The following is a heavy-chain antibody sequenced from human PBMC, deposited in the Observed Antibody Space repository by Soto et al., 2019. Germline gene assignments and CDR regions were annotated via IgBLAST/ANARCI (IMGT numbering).Heavy chain of an antibody. D-gene: IGHD3-16*02. CDR1: GFTFSSYA. CDR2: ISYDGSDK. V-gene: IGHV3-30*18. J-gene: IGHJ4*02. Sequence: QVQLVESGGGVVQPGRSLRLSCAASGFTFSSYAMHWVRQAPGKGLVWVAVISYDGSDKYYADSVKGRFTVSRDNTKNTLKLQMNSLRADDTAVYYCANAMGELSPESYDYCGQGTLITVSS. CDR3: ANAMGELSPESYDY.